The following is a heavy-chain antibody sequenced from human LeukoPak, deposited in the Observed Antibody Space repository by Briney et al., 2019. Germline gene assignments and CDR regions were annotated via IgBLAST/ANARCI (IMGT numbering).Heavy chain of an antibody. D-gene: IGHD6-19*01. CDR3: ARDPIRYSSGWYASPEGYYYYGMDV. Sequence: SETLSLTGAVYGGSFSGYYWSWIRQPPGKGLEWIGEINHSGSTNYNPSLKSRVTISVDTSKNQFSLKLSSVTAADTAVYYCARDPIRYSSGWYASPEGYYYYGMDVWGKGTTVTVSS. CDR2: INHSGST. CDR1: GGSFSGYY. J-gene: IGHJ6*04. V-gene: IGHV4-34*01.